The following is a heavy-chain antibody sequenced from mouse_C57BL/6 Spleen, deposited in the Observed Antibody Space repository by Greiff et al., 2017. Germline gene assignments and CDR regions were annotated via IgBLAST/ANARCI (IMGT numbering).Heavy chain of an antibody. V-gene: IGHV1-52*01. Sequence: QVQLQQPGAELVRPGSSVKLSCKASGYTFTSYWMHWVKQRPIQGLEWIGNIDPSDSETHYNQKFKDKATLTVDKSSSTAYMQLSSLTSEDSAVYYCAREGIGSSPFAYWGQGTLVTVSA. CDR3: AREGIGSSPFAY. CDR1: GYTFTSYW. D-gene: IGHD1-1*01. CDR2: IDPSDSET. J-gene: IGHJ3*01.